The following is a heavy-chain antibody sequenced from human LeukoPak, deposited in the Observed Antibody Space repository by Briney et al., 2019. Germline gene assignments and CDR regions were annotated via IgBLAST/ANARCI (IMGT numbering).Heavy chain of an antibody. CDR3: ARRRDSGSLQHFDY. Sequence: PGGSLRLSCAASGFTFSRYSMNWVRQAPGKGLEWVSYISSSSSAIYYADSVKGRFTISRDNAKNSLYLQMNSLRAEDTAVYYCARRRDSGSLQHFDYWGQGTLVTVSS. CDR1: GFTFSRYS. J-gene: IGHJ4*02. CDR2: ISSSSSAI. V-gene: IGHV3-48*04. D-gene: IGHD1-26*01.